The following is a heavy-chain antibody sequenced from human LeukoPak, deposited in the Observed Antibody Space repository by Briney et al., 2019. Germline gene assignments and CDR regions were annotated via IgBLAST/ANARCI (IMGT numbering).Heavy chain of an antibody. CDR2: IRSKANSYAT. CDR1: GFTFSNYN. V-gene: IGHV3-73*01. J-gene: IGHJ6*03. Sequence: GGSLRLSCAASGFTFSNYNMNWVRQAPGKGLEWVGRIRSKANSYATAYAASVKGRFTISRDDSKNTAYLQMNSLKTEDTAVYYCTRLRYDSSKGYMDVWGKGTTVTISS. D-gene: IGHD3-22*01. CDR3: TRLRYDSSKGYMDV.